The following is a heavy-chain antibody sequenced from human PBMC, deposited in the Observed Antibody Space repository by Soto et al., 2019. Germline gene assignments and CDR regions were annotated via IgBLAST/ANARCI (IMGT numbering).Heavy chain of an antibody. CDR3: AKDVREIVVVTLLDY. Sequence: GGSLRLSCAASGFTFSSYGMHWVRQAPGKGLEWVAVISYDGSNKYYADSVKGRFTISRDNSKNTLCLQMNSQRAEDTAVYYCAKDVREIVVVTLLDYWGPGTLVSVSS. CDR1: GFTFSSYG. J-gene: IGHJ4*02. D-gene: IGHD3-22*01. CDR2: ISYDGSNK. V-gene: IGHV3-30*18.